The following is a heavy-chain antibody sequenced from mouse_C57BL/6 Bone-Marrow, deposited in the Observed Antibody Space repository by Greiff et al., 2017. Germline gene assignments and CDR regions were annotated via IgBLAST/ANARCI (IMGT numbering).Heavy chain of an antibody. J-gene: IGHJ3*01. CDR2: ISNGGGST. CDR3: ARHEAYYASDAFSWFAY. Sequence: EVKLVESGGGLVQPGGSLKLSCAASGFTFSDYYMYWVHQTPEKRLEWVAYISNGGGSTYYPDTVQGRFTISRDNAKNTLYLQMSRLKSEDTAMYYCARHEAYYASDAFSWFAYWGQGTLVTVSA. CDR1: GFTFSDYY. D-gene: IGHD6-5*01. V-gene: IGHV5-12*01.